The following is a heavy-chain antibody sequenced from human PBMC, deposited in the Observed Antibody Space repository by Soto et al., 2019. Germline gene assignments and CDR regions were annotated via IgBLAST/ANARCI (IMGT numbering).Heavy chain of an antibody. V-gene: IGHV1-24*01. CDR3: ATGPGDWYRRQQLVR. J-gene: IGHJ4*02. D-gene: IGHD6-13*01. CDR1: GYTLTELS. Sequence: GASVKVSCKVSGYTLTELSMHWVRQAPGKGLEWMGGFDPEDGETIYAQKFQGRVTMTEDTSTDTAYMELSSLRSEDTAVYYCATGPGDWYRRQQLVRWGQGTLVTVS. CDR2: FDPEDGET.